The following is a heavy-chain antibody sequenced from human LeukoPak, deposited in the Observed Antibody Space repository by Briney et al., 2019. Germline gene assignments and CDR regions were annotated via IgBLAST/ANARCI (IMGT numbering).Heavy chain of an antibody. V-gene: IGHV3-30*03. CDR3: ARDYGDYGGWWFDP. J-gene: IGHJ5*02. D-gene: IGHD4-17*01. CDR1: GFTFSRHG. Sequence: PGRSLRLSCAGSGFTFSRHGMHWVRQAPGKGPEWVAVTSYDGTNNYHADSVKGRFTISRDNSKNTLYLQMNSLRAEDTAVYYCARDYGDYGGWWFDPWGQGTLVTVSS. CDR2: TSYDGTNN.